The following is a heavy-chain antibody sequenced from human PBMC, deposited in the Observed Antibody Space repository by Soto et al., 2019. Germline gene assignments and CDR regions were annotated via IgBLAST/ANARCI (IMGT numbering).Heavy chain of an antibody. J-gene: IGHJ4*02. V-gene: IGHV4-30-2*01. CDR1: CGSISSGGYS. CDR3: ARGPPLH. CDR2: IYHSGST. Sequence: PSETLSLTCAVSCGSISSGGYSWSWIRQPPGKGLEWIGYIYHSGSTYYNPSLKSRVTISVDRSKNQFSLKLSSVTAADTAVYYCARGPPLHWGQGTLVTVSS.